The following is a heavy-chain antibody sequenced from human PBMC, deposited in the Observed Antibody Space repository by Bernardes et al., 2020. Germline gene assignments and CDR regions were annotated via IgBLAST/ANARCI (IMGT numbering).Heavy chain of an antibody. CDR2: ISGSGNTT. J-gene: IGHJ4*02. CDR3: AKDDDRPLFGAPGFDS. D-gene: IGHD3-3*01. Sequence: GYLRPFCSASGFTFTKNDMSCVRQEPGKGLEWVSGISGSGNTTYYADSVKGRFTISRDNSKNTLFLQMDSLRAEDTAVYYCAKDDDRPLFGAPGFDSWGQGTLVTVSS. CDR1: GFTFTKND. V-gene: IGHV3-23*01.